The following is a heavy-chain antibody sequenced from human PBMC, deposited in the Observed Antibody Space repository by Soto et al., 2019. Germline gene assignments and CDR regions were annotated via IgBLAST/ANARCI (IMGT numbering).Heavy chain of an antibody. CDR1: GYTFNSYG. Sequence: QVQLVQSGAEVKKPGASVKFSCTASGYTFNSYGISWVRQAPGQGLEWMGWISAYKANSNYAQKFQGRVTMTTDTSTSTAYLELRSLRSDDTAVYYCARDLKITGTSSYNYMDVWGKGTTVTVSS. CDR2: ISAYKANS. CDR3: ARDLKITGTSSYNYMDV. V-gene: IGHV1-18*01. D-gene: IGHD1-7*01. J-gene: IGHJ6*03.